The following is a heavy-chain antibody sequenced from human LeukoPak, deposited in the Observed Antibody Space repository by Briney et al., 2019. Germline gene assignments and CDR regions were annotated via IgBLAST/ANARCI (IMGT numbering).Heavy chain of an antibody. J-gene: IGHJ5*02. CDR1: GGSFSGYY. CDR2: INHSGST. D-gene: IGHD1-1*01. Sequence: SETLSLTCAVYGGSFSGYYWSWIRQPPGKGLEWIGEINHSGSTNYNPSLKSRVTISVDTSKNQFSLKLSSVIPEDTAVYYCARDADSSNEWGPFDPWGQGTLVTVSS. V-gene: IGHV4-34*01. CDR3: ARDADSSNEWGPFDP.